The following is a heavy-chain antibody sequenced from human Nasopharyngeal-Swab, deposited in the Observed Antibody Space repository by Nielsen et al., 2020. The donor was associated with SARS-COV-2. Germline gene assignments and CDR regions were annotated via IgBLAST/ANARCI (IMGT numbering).Heavy chain of an antibody. CDR1: GFSLSTSGMC. Sequence: SGPTLVKPTQTLTLTCTFSGFSLSTSGMCVSWIRQPPGKALEWLALIGWDDDKYYSTSLKTRLTISKDTSKNQVVLTMTNMDPVDTATYYCARTTYYYDSSGYSPYFDYWGQGTLVTVSS. J-gene: IGHJ4*02. D-gene: IGHD3-22*01. V-gene: IGHV2-70*01. CDR3: ARTTYYYDSSGYSPYFDY. CDR2: IGWDDDK.